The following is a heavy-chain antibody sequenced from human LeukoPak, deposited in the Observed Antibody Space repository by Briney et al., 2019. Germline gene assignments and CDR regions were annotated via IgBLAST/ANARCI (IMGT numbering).Heavy chain of an antibody. J-gene: IGHJ4*02. D-gene: IGHD3-22*01. CDR1: GFTFSIYA. V-gene: IGHV3-23*01. Sequence: GGSLRLSCAASGFTFSIYAMSWVRQAPGKGLKWVSVIGGSGGNTFYADSVKGRFTISRDNSRSTLYLQMYSLRAEDTAVYYCAKRSGGYYYDSSAYYFDCWGQGTLVTVSS. CDR2: IGGSGGNT. CDR3: AKRSGGYYYDSSAYYFDC.